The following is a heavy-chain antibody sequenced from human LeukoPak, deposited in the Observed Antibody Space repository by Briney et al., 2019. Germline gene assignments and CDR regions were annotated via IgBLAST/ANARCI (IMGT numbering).Heavy chain of an antibody. CDR3: ARGRRGIAAAGSFDY. Sequence: SQTLSLTCAVSGGSISSGGYSWSWIRQPPGKGLEWIGYIYYSGSTNYNPSLKSRVTISVDTSKNQFSLKLSSVTAADTAVYYCARGRRGIAAAGSFDYWGQGTLVTVSS. V-gene: IGHV4-30-4*07. CDR1: GGSISSGGYS. CDR2: IYYSGST. D-gene: IGHD6-13*01. J-gene: IGHJ4*02.